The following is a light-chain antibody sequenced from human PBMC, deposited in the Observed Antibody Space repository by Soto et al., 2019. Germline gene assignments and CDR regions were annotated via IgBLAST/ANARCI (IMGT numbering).Light chain of an antibody. J-gene: IGLJ3*02. Sequence: QSVLTQSPSASASLGASVKLTCTLSSGHSSYAIAWHQQQPEKGPRYLMKLNSDGRHNKGHGIPDRFSGSSSGAERYLTISSLQSEDEADYYCQTWGTGIRVFGGGTQLTVL. CDR2: LNSDGRH. CDR1: SGHSSYA. CDR3: QTWGTGIRV. V-gene: IGLV4-69*01.